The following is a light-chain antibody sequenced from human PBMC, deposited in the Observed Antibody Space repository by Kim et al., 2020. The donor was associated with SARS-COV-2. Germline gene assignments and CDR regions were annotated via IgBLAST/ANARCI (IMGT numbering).Light chain of an antibody. J-gene: IGLJ3*02. CDR2: YDS. CDR1: NIGGNS. CDR3: QVWHSSSDHWV. V-gene: IGLV3-21*04. Sequence: APGKAASINCGGNNIGGNSVHWYRQRPGQAPVLVIHYDSDRTSGIPERFSGSKSGNTATLTISRVEAGDEADYYCQVWHSSSDHWVFGGGTKLTVL.